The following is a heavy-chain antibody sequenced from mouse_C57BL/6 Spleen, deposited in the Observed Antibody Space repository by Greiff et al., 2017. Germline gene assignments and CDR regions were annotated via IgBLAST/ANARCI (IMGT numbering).Heavy chain of an antibody. CDR2: IRSKSNNYAT. Sequence: EVQRVESGGGLVQPRGSLKLSCAASGFSFTTYAMHWVRQAPGTGLEWVARIRSKSNNYATYYADSVKDRFTISRDDSESMLYLQMNNLKTEDTAMYYCVGHGMGAMDYWGQGTSVTVSS. V-gene: IGHV10-1*01. D-gene: IGHD2-3*01. J-gene: IGHJ4*01. CDR1: GFSFTTYA. CDR3: VGHGMGAMDY.